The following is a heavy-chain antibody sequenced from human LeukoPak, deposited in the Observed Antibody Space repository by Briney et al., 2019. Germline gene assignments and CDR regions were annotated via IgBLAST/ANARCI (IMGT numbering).Heavy chain of an antibody. Sequence: SETLSLTCAVYGGSFSGYYWSWIRQPPGKGLEWIGEINHSGSTNYNPSLKSRVTISVDTSKNQFSLKLSSVTAADTAVYYCAKEPSSWSHWFDPWGQGTLVTVSS. V-gene: IGHV4-34*01. CDR3: AKEPSSWSHWFDP. CDR1: GGSFSGYY. CDR2: INHSGST. D-gene: IGHD6-13*01. J-gene: IGHJ5*02.